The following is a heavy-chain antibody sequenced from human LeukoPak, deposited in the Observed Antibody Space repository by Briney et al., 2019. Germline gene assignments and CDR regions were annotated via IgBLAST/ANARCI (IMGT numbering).Heavy chain of an antibody. CDR3: AGDVGGGDY. CDR1: GASLISSDNY. CDR2: MFYGEST. Sequence: SETLSLTCSVSGASLISSDNYWAWIRQPPGKGLEWIGSMFYGESTFYSPSLKTRVTISVDTSKNQFSLKLSSVTAADTAVYYCAGDVGGGDYWGQGTLVTVSS. V-gene: IGHV4-39*01. D-gene: IGHD4-23*01. J-gene: IGHJ4*02.